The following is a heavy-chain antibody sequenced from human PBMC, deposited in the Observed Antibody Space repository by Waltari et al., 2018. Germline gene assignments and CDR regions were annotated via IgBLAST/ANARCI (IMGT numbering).Heavy chain of an antibody. CDR1: GFTFSSYA. Sequence: QVQLVESGGGVVQPGRSLRLSCAASGFTFSSYAMHWVRQAPGKGREWVAVISYDGSNKYYADSVKGRFTISRDNSKNTLYLQMNSLRAEDTAVYYCAREGPSSSWYLVGYYYGMDVWGQGTTVTVSS. CDR2: ISYDGSNK. J-gene: IGHJ6*02. D-gene: IGHD6-13*01. CDR3: AREGPSSSWYLVGYYYGMDV. V-gene: IGHV3-30*01.